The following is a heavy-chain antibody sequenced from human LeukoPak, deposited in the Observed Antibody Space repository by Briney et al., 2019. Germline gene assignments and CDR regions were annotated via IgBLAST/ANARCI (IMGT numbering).Heavy chain of an antibody. J-gene: IGHJ3*02. CDR2: IKSDGSST. Sequence: GGSLRLSCAASGFTFSDYWMHWVRQAPGKGLVWVSRIKSDGSSTSYADSVKGRFTISRDNAKNTLYLQMNSLRAEDTAVYYCARGDSVYSGSYFWRDDAFDIWGQGTMVTVSS. CDR3: ARGDSVYSGSYFWRDDAFDI. V-gene: IGHV3-74*01. CDR1: GFTFSDYW. D-gene: IGHD1-26*01.